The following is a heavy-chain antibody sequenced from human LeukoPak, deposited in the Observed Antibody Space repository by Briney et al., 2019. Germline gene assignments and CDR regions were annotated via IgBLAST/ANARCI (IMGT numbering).Heavy chain of an antibody. CDR3: AKANYGSGTHIFYY. Sequence: GGSLRLSCGASGFTFRLYVMTWVRQAPGKGLEWVSAITGSGGSIYYADSVKGRFTISRDNSKHTLHLQMNSLRAEDTAVYYCAKANYGSGTHIFYYWGQGTLVTVSS. CDR1: GFTFRLYV. V-gene: IGHV3-23*01. CDR2: ITGSGGSI. D-gene: IGHD3-10*01. J-gene: IGHJ4*02.